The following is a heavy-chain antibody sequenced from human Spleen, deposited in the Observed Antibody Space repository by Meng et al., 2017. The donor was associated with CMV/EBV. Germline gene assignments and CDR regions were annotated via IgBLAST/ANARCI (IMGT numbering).Heavy chain of an antibody. V-gene: IGHV1-2*02. CDR3: ARDQTATYGMDV. CDR2: INPNSGGT. J-gene: IGHJ6*02. CDR1: GYTFTGCY. D-gene: IGHD5-24*01. Sequence: KASGYTFTGCYMHWVRQVPGRGLEWMGWINPNSGGTNYAQKFQGRVTMTRDTSISTAYMELSRLRSDDTAVYYCARDQTATYGMDVWGQGTTVTVSS.